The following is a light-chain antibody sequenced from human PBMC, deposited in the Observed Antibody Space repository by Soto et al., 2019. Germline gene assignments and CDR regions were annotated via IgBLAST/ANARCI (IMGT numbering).Light chain of an antibody. CDR1: SSDVGSYNL. V-gene: IGLV2-23*01. Sequence: SALTQPASVSGSPGQSITISCTGTSSDVGSYNLVSWYQQHPGKAPKLMIYEGSKRPSGVSNRFSGSKSGNTASLTISGPQAEDEADYYCCSYAGSSTPYVFGTGTKVTVL. CDR3: CSYAGSSTPYV. CDR2: EGS. J-gene: IGLJ1*01.